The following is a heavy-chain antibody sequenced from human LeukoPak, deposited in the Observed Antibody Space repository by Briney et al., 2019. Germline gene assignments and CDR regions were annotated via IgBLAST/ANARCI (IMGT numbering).Heavy chain of an antibody. D-gene: IGHD2-15*01. J-gene: IGHJ2*01. Sequence: PSQTLSLTCTVSGGSISSGSYYWSWIRQPAGKGLEWIGRIYTSGSTNYNPSLKSRVTISADTSKNQFSLKLSSVTAADTAVYYCLGVAATLGWYFDLWGRGTLVTVSS. CDR1: GGSISSGSYY. CDR2: IYTSGST. V-gene: IGHV4-61*02. CDR3: LGVAATLGWYFDL.